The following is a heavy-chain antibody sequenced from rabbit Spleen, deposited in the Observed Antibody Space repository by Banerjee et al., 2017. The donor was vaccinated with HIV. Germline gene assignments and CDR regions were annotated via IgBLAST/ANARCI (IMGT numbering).Heavy chain of an antibody. CDR1: GFYFSSRYW. J-gene: IGHJ4*01. Sequence: QEQLEESGGDLVKPEGSLTLTCTASGFYFSSRYWISWVRQAPGKGLEWIAGIYVGSGGGTKYASWAKGRFTISKTSSTTVTLQMTSLTVADTATYFCARAGEGGDGYLNLWGPGTLVTVS. V-gene: IGHV1S45*01. D-gene: IGHD5-1*01. CDR2: IYVGSGGGT. CDR3: ARAGEGGDGYLNL.